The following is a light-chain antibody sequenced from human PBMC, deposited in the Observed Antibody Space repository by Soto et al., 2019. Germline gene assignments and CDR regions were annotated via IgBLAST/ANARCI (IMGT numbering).Light chain of an antibody. CDR2: GNN. V-gene: IGLV1-40*01. CDR3: QSYDSSLSV. J-gene: IGLJ1*01. CDR1: SSNIGTGYD. Sequence: QSVLTQPPSVSGAPGQRVTISCTGSSSNIGTGYDVHWYQQLPGTAPKLLIYGNNNRPSGVPDRFSGSKSGTSASLAITGLQAEDEADYYCQSYDSSLSVFGTGTKVTVL.